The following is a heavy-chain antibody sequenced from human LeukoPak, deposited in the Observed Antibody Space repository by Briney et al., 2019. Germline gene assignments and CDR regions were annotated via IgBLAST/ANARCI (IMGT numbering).Heavy chain of an antibody. CDR3: ARDYGGSYWDPPH. Sequence: GASVKVSCKASGYTFTSYAMHWVRQAPGQRLEWMGWINAGNGNTKYSQKFQGRVTITRDTSASTAYMELSSLRSEDTAVYYCARDYGGSYWDPPHWGQGTLVTVSS. V-gene: IGHV1-3*01. J-gene: IGHJ4*02. CDR2: INAGNGNT. CDR1: GYTFTSYA. D-gene: IGHD1-26*01.